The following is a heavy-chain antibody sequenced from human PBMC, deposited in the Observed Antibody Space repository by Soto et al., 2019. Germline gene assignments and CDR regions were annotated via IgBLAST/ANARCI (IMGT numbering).Heavy chain of an antibody. Sequence: NPSETLSLTCTVSGGSISSSSYYWDWIRQPPGKGLEWIGSIYYSGSTYYNPSLKSRVTTSVDTSKNQFSLKLSSVTAADTAVYYCARIVVVITDLLDYWGQGTLVTVSS. CDR2: IYYSGST. D-gene: IGHD3-22*01. J-gene: IGHJ4*02. CDR3: ARIVVVITDLLDY. V-gene: IGHV4-39*01. CDR1: GGSISSSSYY.